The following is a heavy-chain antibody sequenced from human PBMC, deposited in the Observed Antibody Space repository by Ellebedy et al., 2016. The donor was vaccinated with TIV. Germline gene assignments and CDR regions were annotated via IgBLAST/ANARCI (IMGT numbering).Heavy chain of an antibody. J-gene: IGHJ5*02. CDR3: TRGGPKGFDP. Sequence: AASVKVSCKASGYTFTSYDINWARQATGQGLEWMGWLNPESGDTLYAQKFQGRVTMTRNSSINTAFMDLSSLRSDDTAVYFCTRGGPKGFDPWGQGTLVIVSS. CDR1: GYTFTSYD. CDR2: LNPESGDT. V-gene: IGHV1-8*01.